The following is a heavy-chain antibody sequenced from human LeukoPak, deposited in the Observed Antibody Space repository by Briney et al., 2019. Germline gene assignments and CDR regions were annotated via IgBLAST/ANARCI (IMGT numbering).Heavy chain of an antibody. CDR3: ARGTQQLANDAFDI. CDR1: GGTFSSYA. V-gene: IGHV1-69*06. J-gene: IGHJ3*02. D-gene: IGHD6-13*01. CDR2: IIPIFGTA. Sequence: SVKVSCKASGGTFSSYAISWVRQAPGQGLEWMGGIIPIFGTANYAQKFQGRVTITADKSTSTAYMELSSLRSEDTAVYYCARGTQQLANDAFDIWGQGTMVTVSS.